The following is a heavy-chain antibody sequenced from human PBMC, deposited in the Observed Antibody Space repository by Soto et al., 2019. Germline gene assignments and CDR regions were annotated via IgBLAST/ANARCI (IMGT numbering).Heavy chain of an antibody. V-gene: IGHV1-18*01. D-gene: IGHD5-12*01. Sequence: QVHLVQSGVEVKTPGASVKVSCQASGYTFFTYDISWVRQAPGQGLEWMGWISTYSGDTKYAQKCQGRGTMTTDTSTTTAYRELRSLRSDDTAVYYCARHHGPTTSENWFDPWGQGTRVTVSS. CDR2: ISTYSGDT. CDR1: GYTFFTYD. CDR3: ARHHGPTTSENWFDP. J-gene: IGHJ5*02.